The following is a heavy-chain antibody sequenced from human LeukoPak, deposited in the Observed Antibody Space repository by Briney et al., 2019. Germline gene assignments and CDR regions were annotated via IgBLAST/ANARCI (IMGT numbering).Heavy chain of an antibody. CDR3: ARADSSGWPEYYFDY. D-gene: IGHD6-19*01. CDR1: GYTFTSYA. V-gene: IGHV7-4-1*02. J-gene: IGHJ4*02. CDR2: INTNTGNP. Sequence: ASVKVSCTASGYTFTSYAMNWVRQAPGQGLEWMGWINTNTGNPTYAQGFTGRFVFSLDTSVSTAYRQISSLKAEDTAVYYCARADSSGWPEYYFDYWGQGTLVTVSS.